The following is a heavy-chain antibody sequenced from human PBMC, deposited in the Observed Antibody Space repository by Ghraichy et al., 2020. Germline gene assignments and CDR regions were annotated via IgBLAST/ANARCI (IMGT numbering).Heavy chain of an antibody. D-gene: IGHD6-19*01. CDR3: ARDMRVGIAVPDYYYYGMDV. V-gene: IGHV3-21*01. CDR1: GFTFSRYS. CDR2: ISSSTYI. Sequence: ETLSLTCAASGFTFSRYSMNWVRQAPGKGLEWVSSISSSTYIYYADSVKGRLTISRDNAKNSLYLQMNSLRAEDTAVYYCARDMRVGIAVPDYYYYGMDVWGQGTTVTVSS. J-gene: IGHJ6*02.